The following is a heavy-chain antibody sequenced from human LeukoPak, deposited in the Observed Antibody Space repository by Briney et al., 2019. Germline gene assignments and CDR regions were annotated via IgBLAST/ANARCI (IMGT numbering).Heavy chain of an antibody. Sequence: SETLSLTRTVSGGSISSYYWSWIRQPPGKGLEWIGYIYYSGSANYNPSLKSRVTISVDTSKNQFSLKLSSVTAADTAVYYCARTAAGPRSHWFDPWGQGTLVTVSS. D-gene: IGHD6-13*01. CDR1: GGSISSYY. CDR2: IYYSGSA. V-gene: IGHV4-59*01. CDR3: ARTAAGPRSHWFDP. J-gene: IGHJ5*02.